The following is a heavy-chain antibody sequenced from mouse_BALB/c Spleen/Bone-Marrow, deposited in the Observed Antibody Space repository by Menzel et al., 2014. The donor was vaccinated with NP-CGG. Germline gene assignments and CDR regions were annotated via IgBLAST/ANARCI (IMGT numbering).Heavy chain of an antibody. CDR1: GFTFSDSY. CDR2: SRNKAKHHTT. Sequence: DVKLVESGGGLVQPGDSLRLSCATSGFTFSDSYMEWVRQPPEKRLEWIAASRNKAKHHTTEYSASVKGRFIVSSDTSHSILYLQMNALRAEDAAIYYCARDVGYGNYFVYWGQGTLVTVSA. V-gene: IGHV7-1*02. J-gene: IGHJ3*01. CDR3: ARDVGYGNYFVY. D-gene: IGHD2-10*02.